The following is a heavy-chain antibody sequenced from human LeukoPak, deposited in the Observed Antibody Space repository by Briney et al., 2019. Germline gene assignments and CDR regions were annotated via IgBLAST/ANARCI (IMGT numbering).Heavy chain of an antibody. V-gene: IGHV4-59*01. CDR2: IYYSGST. Sequence: SETLSLTCTVSGGSISSYYWSWIRQPPGKGREWIGYIYYSGSTNYNPSLKSRVTISVDTSKNQFSLKLSSVAAADTAVYYCASDRSTVYFDYWGQGTLVTVSS. CDR3: ASDRSTVYFDY. CDR1: GGSISSYY. J-gene: IGHJ4*02.